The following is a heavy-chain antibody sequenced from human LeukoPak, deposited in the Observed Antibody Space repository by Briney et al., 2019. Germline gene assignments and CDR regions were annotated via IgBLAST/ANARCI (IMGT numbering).Heavy chain of an antibody. CDR1: GFTFSSYE. CDR2: ISSSGSSI. D-gene: IGHD3-3*02. V-gene: IGHV3-48*03. CDR3: ARSSIFDWANRPEPYYGMDV. Sequence: PGGSLRLSCAASGFTFSSYEMNWVRQAPGKGLEWVSYISSSGSSIYYADSVKGRFTISRDNSKNTLYLQMNSLRAEDTAVYYCARSSIFDWANRPEPYYGMDVWGQRTTGTVSS. J-gene: IGHJ6*02.